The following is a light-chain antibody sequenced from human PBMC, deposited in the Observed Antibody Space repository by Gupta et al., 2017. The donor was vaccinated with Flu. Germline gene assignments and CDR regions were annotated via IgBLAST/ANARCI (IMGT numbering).Light chain of an antibody. V-gene: IGKV2-30*01. CDR1: QSLVYSDGNTY. CDR3: RQGGRWPWA. J-gene: IGKJ1*01. CDR2: QVS. Sequence: GVMTQTPLSLPVTLGQPASISCRSSQSLVYSDGNTYLHWFQQRPGQSPRRLIYQVSHRESGGPDRFSSSGSGTXFTLKIXRVEAEDVVVFYCRQGGRWPWAFGXGTKVEIK.